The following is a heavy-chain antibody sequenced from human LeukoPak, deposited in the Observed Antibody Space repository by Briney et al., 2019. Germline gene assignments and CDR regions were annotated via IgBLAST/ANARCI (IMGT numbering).Heavy chain of an antibody. CDR1: GDSIDSYY. CDR2: IYYRGTT. CDR3: ARLPRYGGYDHFDY. J-gene: IGHJ4*02. Sequence: SETLSLTCTVSGDSIDSYYWSCIRQPPGKGLEWIGYIYYRGTTSYNPFLKSRVTISVDTSKNQFSLKLNSVTAADTAVYYCARLPRYGGYDHFDYWGQGILVTVSS. D-gene: IGHD5-12*01. V-gene: IGHV4-59*12.